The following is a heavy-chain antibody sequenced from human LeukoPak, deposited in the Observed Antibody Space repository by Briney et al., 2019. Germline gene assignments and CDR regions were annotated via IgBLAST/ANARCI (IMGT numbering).Heavy chain of an antibody. CDR2: IKHDGSER. J-gene: IGHJ4*02. V-gene: IGHV3-7*03. Sequence: GGSLRLSCAASGFTFSSYAMSWVRQAPGKGLEWVANIKHDGSERYYVDSVEGRFTISRDNARNSMSLQMSSLRSADTAVYYCARDRTHCSKDVCYRGGPDYWGQGTLVTVSS. CDR1: GFTFSSYA. CDR3: ARDRTHCSKDVCYRGGPDY. D-gene: IGHD2-8*01.